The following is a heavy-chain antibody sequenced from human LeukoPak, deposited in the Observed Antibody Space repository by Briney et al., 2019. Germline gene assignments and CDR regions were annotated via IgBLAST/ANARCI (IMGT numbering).Heavy chain of an antibody. CDR3: ARDLHPSSWFFAL. J-gene: IGHJ2*01. CDR2: ISFDGNNK. Sequence: GGSLRLSCAASGFTFSSYGMHWVRQAPGKGLEWVAVISFDGNNKHYADSVKGRFTISRDNSKNTVYLQMNSLRAEDTAVYYCARDLHPSSWFFALWGRGTLVTVSS. V-gene: IGHV3-33*08. D-gene: IGHD2-15*01. CDR1: GFTFSSYG.